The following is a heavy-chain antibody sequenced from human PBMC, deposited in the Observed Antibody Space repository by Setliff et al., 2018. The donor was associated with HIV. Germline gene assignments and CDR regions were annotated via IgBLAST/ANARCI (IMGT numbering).Heavy chain of an antibody. Sequence: PGGSLSLSCAASGFAFSAYAMSWVRQTPGKGLEWVSAAGYSGASTYYADSVKGRFTISRDNSKNTLYLQMNSLRGDDTGVYYCAKNPTGTYYYESTGSNWFDRWGQGALVTVSS. J-gene: IGHJ5*02. CDR1: GFAFSAYA. V-gene: IGHV3-23*01. CDR2: AGYSGAST. CDR3: AKNPTGTYYYESTGSNWFDR. D-gene: IGHD3-22*01.